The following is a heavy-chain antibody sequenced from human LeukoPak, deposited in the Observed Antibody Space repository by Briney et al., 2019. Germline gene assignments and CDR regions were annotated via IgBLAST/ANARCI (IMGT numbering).Heavy chain of an antibody. CDR1: GFTFSSYW. Sequence: GGSLRLSCAASGFTFSSYWMSWVRQAPGKGLEWVVNIKQDGSEKYYVDSGKGRFTISRDNAKNSLYLQMNSLRAEDTAVYYCARDPENLFTMIVHDVFNIWGQGTMVTVSS. V-gene: IGHV3-7*01. D-gene: IGHD3-22*01. CDR3: ARDPENLFTMIVHDVFNI. CDR2: IKQDGSEK. J-gene: IGHJ3*02.